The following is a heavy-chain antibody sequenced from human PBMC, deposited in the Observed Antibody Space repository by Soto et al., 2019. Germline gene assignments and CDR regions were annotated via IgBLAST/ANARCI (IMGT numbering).Heavy chain of an antibody. CDR1: GGSISSSSYY. Sequence: SETLSLTCTVSGGSISSSSYYWGWIRQPPGKGLEWIGTIYYSGSTYYNPSLKSRVTISVDTSKNQFSLKLSSVTAADTAVYYCASLTYYYDSSGYYRAFEYFQHWGQGTLVTVSS. CDR3: ASLTYYYDSSGYYRAFEYFQH. J-gene: IGHJ1*01. D-gene: IGHD3-22*01. CDR2: IYYSGST. V-gene: IGHV4-39*01.